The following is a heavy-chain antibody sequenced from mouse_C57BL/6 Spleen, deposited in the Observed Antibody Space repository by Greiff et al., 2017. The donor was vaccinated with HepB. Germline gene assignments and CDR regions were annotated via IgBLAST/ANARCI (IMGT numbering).Heavy chain of an antibody. V-gene: IGHV1-82*01. Sequence: VKLMESGPELVKPGASVKISCKASGYAFSSSWMNWVKQRPGKGLEWIGRIYPGDGDTNYNGKFKGKATLTADKSSSTAYMQLSSLTSEDSAVYFCARLRDYAMDYWGQGTSVTVSS. J-gene: IGHJ4*01. CDR3: ARLRDYAMDY. CDR1: GYAFSSSW. CDR2: IYPGDGDT.